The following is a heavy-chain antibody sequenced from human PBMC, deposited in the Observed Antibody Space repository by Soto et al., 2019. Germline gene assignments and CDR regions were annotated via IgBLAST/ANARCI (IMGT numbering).Heavy chain of an antibody. V-gene: IGHV3-23*01. CDR1: GFTFSSNA. Sequence: EVQLLESGGGLVQPGGSLRLSCAAFGFTFSSNAMSWVRQAPGKGLEWVSSISGSGSSTYYADSVKGRFTISRDNSKNTLYLQMNSLRAEDTAVYYCAKGPRPIQGVWGQGTTVTVSS. D-gene: IGHD5-18*01. CDR3: AKGPRPIQGV. J-gene: IGHJ6*02. CDR2: ISGSGSST.